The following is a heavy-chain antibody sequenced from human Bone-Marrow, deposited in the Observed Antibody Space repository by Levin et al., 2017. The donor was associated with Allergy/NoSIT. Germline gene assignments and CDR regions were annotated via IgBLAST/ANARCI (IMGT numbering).Heavy chain of an antibody. V-gene: IGHV1-18*01. Sequence: GESLKISCKASGYSFSNYGINWVRQAPGQGLEWMGWISIYNGDTKYAQKMQGRVTMTADTSTNTAYMELRSLRSDDPAVYYCARDSSAYCTSSSCYRRTWFDPWGQGTLVTVSS. J-gene: IGHJ5*02. CDR1: GYSFSNYG. D-gene: IGHD2-2*01. CDR2: ISIYNGDT. CDR3: ARDSSAYCTSSSCYRRTWFDP.